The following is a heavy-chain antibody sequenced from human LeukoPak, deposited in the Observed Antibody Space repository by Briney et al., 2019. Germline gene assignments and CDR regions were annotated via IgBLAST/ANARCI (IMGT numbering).Heavy chain of an antibody. J-gene: IGHJ4*02. V-gene: IGHV1-69*05. CDR2: IIPIFGTA. Sequence: SVKVSCKASGGTFSSYAISWVRQAPGQGLKWMGGIIPIFGTANYAQKFQGRVTITTDESTSTAYMELSSLRSEDTAVYYCANGLTTTDLAYCGGDCYSTLDYWGQGTLVTVSS. CDR1: GGTFSSYA. CDR3: ANGLTTTDLAYCGGDCYSTLDY. D-gene: IGHD2-21*02.